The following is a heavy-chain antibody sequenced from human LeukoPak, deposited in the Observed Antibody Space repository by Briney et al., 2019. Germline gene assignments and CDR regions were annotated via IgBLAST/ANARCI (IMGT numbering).Heavy chain of an antibody. Sequence: SETLSLTCTVSGGSISSGGYSWSWIRQPPGKGLEWIGYIYHSGSTYYNPSLKSRVTISVDRSKNQFSLKLSSVTAADTAVYYCARGPSHYSSSWYYFDYWGQGTLVTVSS. CDR1: GGSISSGGYS. CDR3: ARGPSHYSSSWYYFDY. J-gene: IGHJ4*02. D-gene: IGHD6-13*01. V-gene: IGHV4-30-2*01. CDR2: IYHSGST.